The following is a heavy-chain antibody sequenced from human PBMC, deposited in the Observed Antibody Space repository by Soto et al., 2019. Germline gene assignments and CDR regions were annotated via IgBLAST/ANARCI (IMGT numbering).Heavy chain of an antibody. D-gene: IGHD1-26*01. Sequence: QVQLVESGGGVVQPGRSLRLSCAASGFTFSSLGMHGVRQAPGKGLEWVGVISHDGSEKDYAYSVKGRFTITRDNSKTTHSRQRNSRRAEDKAVYYCVKARTVTWEFDYWGQGPLVTVSS. CDR1: GFTFSSLG. CDR3: VKARTVTWEFDY. J-gene: IGHJ4*02. CDR2: ISHDGSEK. V-gene: IGHV3-30*18.